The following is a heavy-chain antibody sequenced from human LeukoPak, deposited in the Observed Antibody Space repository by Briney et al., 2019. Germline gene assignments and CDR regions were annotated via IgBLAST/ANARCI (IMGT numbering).Heavy chain of an antibody. CDR1: GFTFSSFG. V-gene: IGHV3-33*03. D-gene: IGHD2-2*01. Sequence: GGSLRLSCAASGFTFSSFGMHWVRQAPGKGLEWVALIWYDGSKKYYADSVKGRFTISRDKSKNTLYLQMNSLTAEDTAVYYCAKDSSANCYAPIDYWGQGTLVTVSS. J-gene: IGHJ4*02. CDR2: IWYDGSKK. CDR3: AKDSSANCYAPIDY.